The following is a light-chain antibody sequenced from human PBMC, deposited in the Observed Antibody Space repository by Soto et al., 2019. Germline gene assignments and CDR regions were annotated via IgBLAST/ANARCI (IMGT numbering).Light chain of an antibody. J-gene: IGKJ1*01. CDR2: GAS. Sequence: ESVLTQSPGTLSLSPGERATLSGRASQSVGSSHLAWYQQKTGQAHRLLIYGASSRATGIPDRFSGSGSGTDFTLTISRLEPEDLAVYYCQQYGSAPWTFGQGTKWIS. V-gene: IGKV3-20*01. CDR3: QQYGSAPWT. CDR1: QSVGSSH.